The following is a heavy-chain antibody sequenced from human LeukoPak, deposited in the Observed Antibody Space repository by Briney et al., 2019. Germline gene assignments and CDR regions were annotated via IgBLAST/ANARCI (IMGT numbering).Heavy chain of an antibody. CDR2: IYYSGST. CDR1: GGSISSGSYY. D-gene: IGHD3-10*01. Sequence: SETLSLTCTVSGGSISSGSYYWSWIRQPAGKGLEWIGRIYYSGSTYYNPSLKSRVTISVDTSKNQFSLKLSSVTAADTAVYYCASSRRGVIGYWGQGTLVTVSS. CDR3: ASSRRGVIGY. V-gene: IGHV4-39*07. J-gene: IGHJ4*02.